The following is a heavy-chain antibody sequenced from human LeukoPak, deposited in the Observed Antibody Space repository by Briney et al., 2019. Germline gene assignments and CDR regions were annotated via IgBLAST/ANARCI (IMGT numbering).Heavy chain of an antibody. CDR3: ARRGEKRGYTSYYYYYMDV. Sequence: ASVKVSCKASGYTFSRYAIHWVRQAPGQRLEWMGYINAGNGNTKYSQNFQGRVTITRDTSATTAYLELSSLRSEDTAVYYCARRGEKRGYTSYYYYYMDVWGKGTTVTVSS. D-gene: IGHD5-18*01. CDR2: INAGNGNT. J-gene: IGHJ6*03. CDR1: GYTFSRYA. V-gene: IGHV1-3*01.